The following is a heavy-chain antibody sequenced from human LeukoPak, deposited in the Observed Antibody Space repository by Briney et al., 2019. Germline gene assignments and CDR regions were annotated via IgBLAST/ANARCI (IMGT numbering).Heavy chain of an antibody. Sequence: GGSLRLSCAASGFTFSSYGMHWARQAPGKGLEWVAVISYDGNNKYYADSVKGRFTISRDNSKNTLSLQMNSLRPEDTAVYYCARDRGVATMDYWGQGTLVTVSS. CDR1: GFTFSSYG. V-gene: IGHV3-30*03. D-gene: IGHD5-12*01. J-gene: IGHJ4*02. CDR2: ISYDGNNK. CDR3: ARDRGVATMDY.